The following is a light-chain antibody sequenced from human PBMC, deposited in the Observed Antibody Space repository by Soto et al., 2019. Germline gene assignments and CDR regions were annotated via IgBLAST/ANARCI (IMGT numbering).Light chain of an antibody. CDR1: SRYVGGYNF. V-gene: IGLV2-14*03. CDR2: DVT. J-gene: IGLJ1*01. CDR3: TSYTSSITYV. Sequence: QSVLTQPASVSGSPGQSITISCTGTSRYVGGYNFVSWYQHHPGKAPKLIIYDVTNRPSGISNRFSGSKSGNTASLTISGLQAEDEADYYCTSYTSSITYVFGTGTKVTVL.